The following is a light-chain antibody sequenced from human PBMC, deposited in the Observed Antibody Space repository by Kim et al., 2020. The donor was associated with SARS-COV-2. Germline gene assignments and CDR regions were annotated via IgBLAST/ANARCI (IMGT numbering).Light chain of an antibody. CDR2: KAS. CDR3: QQYNSYSRT. V-gene: IGKV1-5*03. CDR1: QSISSW. J-gene: IGKJ1*01. Sequence: ASVGDRVTITCRASQSISSWLAWYQQKPGKAPNLLIYKASSLDSGVPSRFSGSGSGTEFTLTISSLQPDDFATYYCQQYNSYSRTFGQGTKVDIK.